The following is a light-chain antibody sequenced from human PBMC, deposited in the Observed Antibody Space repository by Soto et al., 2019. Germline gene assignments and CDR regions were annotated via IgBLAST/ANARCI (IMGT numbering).Light chain of an antibody. V-gene: IGLV2-14*01. CDR3: SSYTSSSTWV. CDR2: EVT. Sequence: SVLTHPASVFRSTGQAIAISCNCNSSDVGGYNHVSGDQQYPRKAPKLMIYEVTNRPSGVSNRFSGSKYGNAASLTISGLQAEDEADYYCSSYTSSSTWVFGGGTKVTVL. J-gene: IGLJ3*02. CDR1: SSDVGGYNH.